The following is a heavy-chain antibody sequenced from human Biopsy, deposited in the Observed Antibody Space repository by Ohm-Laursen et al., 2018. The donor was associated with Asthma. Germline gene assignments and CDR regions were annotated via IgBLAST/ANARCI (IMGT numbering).Heavy chain of an antibody. CDR1: GGTFNTYV. CDR2: INSVFGTT. Sequence: SVKVSYNSLGGTFNTYVIGWVRQAPGQGLEWMGGINSVFGTTTYPQKFQDRVTITSDDSTSTVYMELSSLRSEDTAVYYCARKAGSCISRTCYSLDFWGQGTLVTVSS. CDR3: ARKAGSCISRTCYSLDF. D-gene: IGHD2-2*01. V-gene: IGHV1-69*13. J-gene: IGHJ4*02.